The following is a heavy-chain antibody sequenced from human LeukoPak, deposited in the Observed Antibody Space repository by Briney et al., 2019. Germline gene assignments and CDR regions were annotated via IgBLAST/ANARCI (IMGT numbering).Heavy chain of an antibody. V-gene: IGHV4-61*09. J-gene: IGHJ4*02. CDR1: GGSISSDNYY. Sequence: PSETLSLTCTVSGGSISSDNYYWTWIRRPAGKGLEWIGHIYTSGTTNYNPSLKSRVTILLDTSKNQFSLNLNSVTAADTAIYYCARMFEYWGQGTLVTVSS. CDR3: ARMFEY. CDR2: IYTSGTT.